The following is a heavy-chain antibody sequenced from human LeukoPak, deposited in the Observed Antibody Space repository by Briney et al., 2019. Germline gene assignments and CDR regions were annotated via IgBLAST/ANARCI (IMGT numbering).Heavy chain of an antibody. D-gene: IGHD2-21*01. V-gene: IGHV3-7*01. CDR2: IKQDGSGK. Sequence: GGSLRLSCSVSGLTFYTYAMSWVRQAPGKGLEWVANIKQDGSGKDYLDSVKGRFTISRDNAKNSLYLQMNSLRAEDTAVYYCARVLGWQVFDFDYWGQGTLVTVSS. CDR3: ARVLGWQVFDFDY. J-gene: IGHJ4*02. CDR1: GLTFYTYA.